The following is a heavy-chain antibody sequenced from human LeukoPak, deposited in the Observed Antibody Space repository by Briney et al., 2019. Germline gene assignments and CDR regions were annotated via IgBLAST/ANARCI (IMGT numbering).Heavy chain of an antibody. Sequence: PGGSLRLSCAASGFTFSNAWMNWVRQAPGKGLEWVANIKQDGSEKYYVDSVKGRFTISRDNAKNSLYLQMNSLRAEDTAVYHCAREHRGYDTFDYWGQGTLVTVSS. D-gene: IGHD5-12*01. CDR2: IKQDGSEK. J-gene: IGHJ4*02. V-gene: IGHV3-7*03. CDR1: GFTFSNAW. CDR3: AREHRGYDTFDY.